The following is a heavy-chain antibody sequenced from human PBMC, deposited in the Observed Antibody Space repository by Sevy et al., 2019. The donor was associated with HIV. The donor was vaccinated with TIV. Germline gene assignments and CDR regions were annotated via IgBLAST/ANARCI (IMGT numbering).Heavy chain of an antibody. J-gene: IGHJ4*02. CDR3: ATRTEWEQLGLNY. D-gene: IGHD1-26*01. CDR1: GFTFINYS. V-gene: IGHV3-21*01. CDR2: ISSTTTSI. Sequence: GGSLRLSCAASGFTFINYSMNWVRQAPGKGLEWVSSISSTTTSIYYADSVKGRFTISRDNAKNSLYLQMNNLRAEDSAVYYCATRTEWEQLGLNYWGQGTLVTVSS.